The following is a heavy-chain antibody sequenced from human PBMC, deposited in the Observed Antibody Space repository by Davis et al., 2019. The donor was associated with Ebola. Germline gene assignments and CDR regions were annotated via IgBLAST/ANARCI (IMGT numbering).Heavy chain of an antibody. V-gene: IGHV4-34*01. CDR1: GGSFSGYY. CDR3: ARALSYGYDFWSGYAFYYYYYMDV. Sequence: PSETLSLTCAVYGGSFSGYYWSWIRQPPGKGLEWTGEINHSGSTNYNPSLKSRVTISVDTSKNQFSLKLSSVTAADTAVYYCARALSYGYDFWSGYAFYYYYYMDVWGKGTTVTVSS. J-gene: IGHJ6*03. D-gene: IGHD3-3*01. CDR2: INHSGST.